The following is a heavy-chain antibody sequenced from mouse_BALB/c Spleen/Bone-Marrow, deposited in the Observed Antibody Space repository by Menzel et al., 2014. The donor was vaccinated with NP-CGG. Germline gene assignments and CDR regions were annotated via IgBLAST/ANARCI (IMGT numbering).Heavy chain of an antibody. CDR3: ARSSYGYDRQAYFFDY. CDR2: ISSGSSTI. J-gene: IGHJ2*01. V-gene: IGHV5-17*02. CDR1: GFTFSSFG. Sequence: DVQLVESGGGLVQPGGSRKLSCAASGFTFSSFGMHWVRQAPEKGLEWVAYISSGSSTIYYADTVKGRFTISRDNPKNTLFLQMTSLRSEDTAMYYCARSSYGYDRQAYFFDYWGQGTTLTDSS. D-gene: IGHD2-2*01.